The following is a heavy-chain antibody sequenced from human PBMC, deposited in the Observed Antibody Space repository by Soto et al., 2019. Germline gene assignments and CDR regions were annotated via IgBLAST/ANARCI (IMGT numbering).Heavy chain of an antibody. V-gene: IGHV3-53*04. Sequence: EVQLVESGGGLVQPGGSLRLSCAASGVSVSANYMSWVRQAPGKGLEWVSVIYSGGDTYYADSVKGRFTISRHTSENTLYLQMNSLRPEDTGVYYCASSIFLVYYWGQGSLVTVSP. CDR3: ASSIFLVYY. D-gene: IGHD3-9*01. CDR1: GVSVSANY. CDR2: IYSGGDT. J-gene: IGHJ4*02.